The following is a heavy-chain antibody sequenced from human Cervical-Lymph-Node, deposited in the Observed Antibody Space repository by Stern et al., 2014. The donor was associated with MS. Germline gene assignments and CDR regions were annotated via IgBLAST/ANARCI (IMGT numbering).Heavy chain of an antibody. CDR1: GYTFTRYG. V-gene: IGHV1-18*01. CDR2: ISAYNGNT. D-gene: IGHD4-17*01. J-gene: IGHJ6*02. Sequence: VQLVQSGAEVKKPGASVKVSCKASGYTFTRYGISWVRQTPEQGVEWMGGISAYNGNTNYAQKLQGRVTMTTDTSTSTAYMERRSLRSDDTAVYYCARDRGDYYYYGMDVWGQGTTVTVSS. CDR3: ARDRGDYYYYGMDV.